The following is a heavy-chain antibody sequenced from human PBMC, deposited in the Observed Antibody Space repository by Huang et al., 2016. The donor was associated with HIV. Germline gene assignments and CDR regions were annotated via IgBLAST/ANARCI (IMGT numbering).Heavy chain of an antibody. D-gene: IGHD5-18*01. V-gene: IGHV1-69*13. Sequence: QVQLVQSGAEMKKSGSSVKVSCKASGGTVSSFSFTWVRQAPGHGLEWMGGIIPWDETTDLAQKFRGRVTLTADEATNTAFMELSGLTSQDTAVYYCARGVGNSNRGFDIWGQGTLVTVS. J-gene: IGHJ4*02. CDR3: ARGVGNSNRGFDI. CDR2: IIPWDETT. CDR1: GGTVSSFS.